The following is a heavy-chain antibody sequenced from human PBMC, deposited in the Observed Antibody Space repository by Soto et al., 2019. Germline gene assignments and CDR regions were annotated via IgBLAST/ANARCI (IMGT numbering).Heavy chain of an antibody. J-gene: IGHJ4*02. CDR3: AESGSYNGPSVL. Sequence: GASVKVSCQASGGTFSSYAISWVRQAPGQGLEWMGGIIPIFGTANYAQKFQGRVTITADESTSTAYMELSSLRSEDTAVYYCAESGSYNGPSVLWGQGXLVTVYS. CDR2: IIPIFGTA. D-gene: IGHD1-26*01. V-gene: IGHV1-69*13. CDR1: GGTFSSYA.